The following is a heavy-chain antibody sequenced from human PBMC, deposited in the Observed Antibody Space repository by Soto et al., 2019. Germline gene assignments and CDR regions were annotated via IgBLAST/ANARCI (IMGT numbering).Heavy chain of an antibody. Sequence: PSETLSLTCTVSGGSISRSDYYWGWIRQPPGKGLEWIGNIYYSGSASYNPSLKSRVTISVDTSKNQVSLKLSSVTAADAAVYYCARRIVATETFDYWGQGTLVTVSS. CDR3: ARRIVATETFDY. V-gene: IGHV4-39*01. D-gene: IGHD5-12*01. J-gene: IGHJ4*02. CDR1: GGSISRSDYY. CDR2: IYYSGSA.